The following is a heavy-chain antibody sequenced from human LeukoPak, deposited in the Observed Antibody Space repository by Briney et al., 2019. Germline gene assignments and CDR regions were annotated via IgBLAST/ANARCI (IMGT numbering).Heavy chain of an antibody. J-gene: IGHJ4*02. CDR1: AFTFSTYG. V-gene: IGHV3-21*01. Sequence: WGSLRLSCAASAFTFSTYGMNWVRQAPGKGLEWVSSISSSSLYIYYADSVKGRFTISRDNAKNSLYLQMNSLRAEDTAVYYCASEHSGNYYRPFDYWGQGTLVTVSS. CDR2: ISSSSLYI. CDR3: ASEHSGNYYRPFDY. D-gene: IGHD1-26*01.